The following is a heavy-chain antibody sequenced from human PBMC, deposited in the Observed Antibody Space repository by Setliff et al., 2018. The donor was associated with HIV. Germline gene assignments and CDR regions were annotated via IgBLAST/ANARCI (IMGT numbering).Heavy chain of an antibody. CDR2: MYYTYNT. V-gene: IGHV4-4*07. D-gene: IGHD3-10*01. CDR1: GGSTIGYH. Sequence: SETLSLTCSVSGGSTIGYHWNWIRQPAGKGLEWIGSMYYTYNTDYNPSLRSRVVMSIDTSKNQFSLRRDSVTAADTAVYFCVRSIYGSGTYPLDICGPVPLVTVSS. CDR3: VRSIYGSGTYPLDI. J-gene: IGHJ4*02.